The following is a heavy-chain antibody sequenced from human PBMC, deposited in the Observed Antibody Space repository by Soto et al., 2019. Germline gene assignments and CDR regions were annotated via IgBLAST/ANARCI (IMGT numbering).Heavy chain of an antibody. CDR3: AKALRITIFGVASNYCGMDV. D-gene: IGHD3-3*01. V-gene: IGHV3-23*01. CDR2: ISGSGGST. J-gene: IGHJ6*02. Sequence: EVQLLESGGGLVQPGGSLRLSCAASGFTFSSYAMSWVRQAPGKGLEWVSDISGSGGSTYYADSVKGRFTISRDNSKNPLYLKLNSLRAEDTAVYYCAKALRITIFGVASNYCGMDVWGQGTTVTVSS. CDR1: GFTFSSYA.